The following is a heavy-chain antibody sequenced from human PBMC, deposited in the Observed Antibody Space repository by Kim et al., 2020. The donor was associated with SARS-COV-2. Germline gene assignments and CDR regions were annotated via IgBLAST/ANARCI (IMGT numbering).Heavy chain of an antibody. CDR2: IGTAGDT. D-gene: IGHD3-3*01. CDR3: ARANCWSGYYTGAYYYNGMDV. V-gene: IGHV3-13*04. CDR1: GFTFSSYD. J-gene: IGHJ6*02. Sequence: GGSLRLSCAASGFTFSSYDMHWVRQATGKGLEWVSAIGTAGDTYYPGSVKGRFTISRENAKNSLYLQMNSLRAGDTAVYYCARANCWSGYYTGAYYYNGMDVGGQGTTVTVSS.